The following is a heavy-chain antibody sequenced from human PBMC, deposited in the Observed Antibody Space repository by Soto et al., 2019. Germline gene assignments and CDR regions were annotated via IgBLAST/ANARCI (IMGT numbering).Heavy chain of an antibody. V-gene: IGHV3-23*01. CDR2: ISGSGGTT. Sequence: EVQLLESGGGLVQPGGSQRVSYAASGFTFSSYAMSWVRQAPGKGLEWVSAISGSGGTTYYADSVKGRFTFSRDNSKNTLYLQMNSLRAEDTAVYYCAKTANGWFSAFDIWGQGTMVTVSS. D-gene: IGHD6-19*01. CDR1: GFTFSSYA. CDR3: AKTANGWFSAFDI. J-gene: IGHJ3*02.